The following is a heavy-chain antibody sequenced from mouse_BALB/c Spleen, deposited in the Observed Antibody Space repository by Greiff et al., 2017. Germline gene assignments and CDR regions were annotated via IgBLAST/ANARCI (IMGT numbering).Heavy chain of an antibody. CDR3: ARDYGSSTGYFDV. CDR2: INPSNGRT. CDR1: GYTFTSYW. Sequence: QVQLQQSGAELVKPGASVKLSCKASGYTFTSYWMHWVKQRPGQGLEWIGEINPSNGRTNYNEKFKSKATLTVDKSSSTAYMQLSSLTSEDSAVYYCARDYGSSTGYFDVWGAGTTVTVSS. J-gene: IGHJ1*01. D-gene: IGHD1-1*01. V-gene: IGHV1S81*02.